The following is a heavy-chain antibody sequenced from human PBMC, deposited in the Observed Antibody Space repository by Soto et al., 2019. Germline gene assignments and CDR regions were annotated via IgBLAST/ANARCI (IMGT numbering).Heavy chain of an antibody. V-gene: IGHV3-74*01. CDR2: INSDGSST. D-gene: IGHD4-17*01. CDR3: ARFQGPGDYLDS. J-gene: IGHJ4*02. CDR1: GFTFTNYW. Sequence: EVQLVESGGGLVQPGGSLRLSCAASGFTFTNYWMHWVRQAPGKGLVWVSRINSDGSSTSYADSVKGRFTISRDNAKNTLFLKMNSRRAEDTAVFYCARFQGPGDYLDSWGKGPLVTVSS.